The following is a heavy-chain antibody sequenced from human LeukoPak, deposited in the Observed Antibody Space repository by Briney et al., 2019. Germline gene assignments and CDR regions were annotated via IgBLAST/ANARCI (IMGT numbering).Heavy chain of an antibody. Sequence: GGSLRLSCAASGFPFSSYPMSWVRQAPGKGLEWVSAISGSGGSTYYADSVKGRFTISRDNSKNTLYLQMNSLRAEDTAVYYCAKRMTMVRGVTRWGQGTLVTVSS. D-gene: IGHD3-10*01. CDR1: GFPFSSYP. CDR2: ISGSGGST. CDR3: AKRMTMVRGVTR. V-gene: IGHV3-23*01. J-gene: IGHJ4*02.